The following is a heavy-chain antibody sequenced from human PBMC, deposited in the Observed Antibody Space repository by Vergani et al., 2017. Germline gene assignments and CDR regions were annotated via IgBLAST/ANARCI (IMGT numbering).Heavy chain of an antibody. CDR2: ISGSGGST. D-gene: IGHD2-15*01. J-gene: IGHJ6*02. CDR3: ANMGHGQVVPTDVYYYYGMDV. Sequence: EVQLLESGGGLVQPGGSLRLSCAASGFTFSSYAMSWVRQAPGKGLEWVSAISGSGGSTYYADSVKGRCTISRDNSKNTLYLQMNSLRAEDTAVYYCANMGHGQVVPTDVYYYYGMDVWGQGTTVTVSS. CDR1: GFTFSSYA. V-gene: IGHV3-23*01.